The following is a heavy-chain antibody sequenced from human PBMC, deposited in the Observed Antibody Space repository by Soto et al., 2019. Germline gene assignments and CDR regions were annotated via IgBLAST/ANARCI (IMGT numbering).Heavy chain of an antibody. D-gene: IGHD3-10*01. J-gene: IGHJ4*02. CDR3: AIFTPIIAVPGLLDF. CDR2: ISSSSSYT. V-gene: IGHV3-11*06. Sequence: GGSLRLSCAASGFTFSDYYMSWIRQAPGKGLEWVSYISSSSSYTNYADSVKGRFTISRDNAKNSLYLQMNSLRAEDTAVYYCAIFTPIIAVPGLLDFWGQGSLDIGSS. CDR1: GFTFSDYY.